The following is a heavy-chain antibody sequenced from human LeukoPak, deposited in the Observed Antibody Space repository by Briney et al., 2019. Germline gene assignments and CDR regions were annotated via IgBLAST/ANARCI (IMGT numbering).Heavy chain of an antibody. CDR2: IIPIFGTA. CDR3: ARAKSKYYYDSSGINWFDP. V-gene: IGHV1-69*13. CDR1: GYTFTSYY. J-gene: IGHJ5*02. Sequence: GASVKVSCKASGYTFTSYYMHWVRQAPGQGLEWMGGIIPIFGTANYAQKFQGRVTITADESTSTAYMELSSLRSEDTAVYYCARAKSKYYYDSSGINWFDPWGQGTLVTVSS. D-gene: IGHD3-22*01.